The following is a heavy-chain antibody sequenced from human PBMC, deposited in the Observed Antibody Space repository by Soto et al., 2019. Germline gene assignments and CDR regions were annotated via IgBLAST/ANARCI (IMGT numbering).Heavy chain of an antibody. D-gene: IGHD5-12*01. V-gene: IGHV3-33*01. J-gene: IGHJ4*02. CDR1: GFTFRNYG. CDR2: IWYDGSNK. Sequence: QVQLVGSGGGVVQPGRSLRLSCAASGFTFRNYGMHWVRQAPGKGLEWMAVIWYDGSNKDYADSVKGRFTISRDNSKNTLYLQMNSLRDEDTAVYYCARGRDGYNPDYWGQGTLVTVSS. CDR3: ARGRDGYNPDY.